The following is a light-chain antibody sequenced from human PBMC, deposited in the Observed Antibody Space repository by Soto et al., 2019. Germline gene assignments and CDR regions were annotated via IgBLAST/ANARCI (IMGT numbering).Light chain of an antibody. J-gene: IGKJ4*01. V-gene: IGKV1-9*01. CDR3: QQVKSYPRT. CDR2: EES. CDR1: LPITNN. Sequence: DIQMTQSPSSLSASVGDRVTITCRASLPITNNLAWYQQKPGNPPRLLIYEESTLHSGVPSRFSGRKVGTQFILTIDSLQPEDFATYYCQQVKSYPRTFGGGTKVDIK.